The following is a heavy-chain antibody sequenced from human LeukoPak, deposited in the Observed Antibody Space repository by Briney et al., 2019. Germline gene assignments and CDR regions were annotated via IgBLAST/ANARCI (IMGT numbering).Heavy chain of an antibody. D-gene: IGHD3-22*01. CDR3: ARAGYYYDSSGSYGLAY. J-gene: IGHJ4*02. Sequence: SETLSLTCAVYGGSFSGYYWSWIRQPPGKGLEWIGEINHSGSTNYNPSLKSRVTISVDTSKNQFSLKLSSVTAADTAVYYCARAGYYYDSSGSYGLAYWSQGTLVTVSS. V-gene: IGHV4-34*01. CDR1: GGSFSGYY. CDR2: INHSGST.